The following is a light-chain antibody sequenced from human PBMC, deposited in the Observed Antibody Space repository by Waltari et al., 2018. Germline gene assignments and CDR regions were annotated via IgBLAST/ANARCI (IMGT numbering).Light chain of an antibody. Sequence: QSALTHPASVSGSPAQSITISCTATISDVGTYNLVSCYQQHPGEAPKLLIYEATKRPSGVSNRFSASKSGNTASLTISGLQVEDEADYYCCSYATIGTLYVFGTGTKVTVL. CDR3: CSYATIGTLYV. V-gene: IGLV2-23*01. CDR2: EAT. CDR1: ISDVGTYNL. J-gene: IGLJ1*01.